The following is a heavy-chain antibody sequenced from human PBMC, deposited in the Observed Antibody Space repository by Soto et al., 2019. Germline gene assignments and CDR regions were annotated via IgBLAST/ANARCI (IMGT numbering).Heavy chain of an antibody. J-gene: IGHJ4*02. CDR2: IIPIFGTA. CDR1: GYTFTSYG. D-gene: IGHD3-3*01. CDR3: ARDGGVYYDFWSGYYTIDY. Sequence: SVKVSCKASGYTFTSYGISWVRQAPGQGLEWMGWIIPIFGTANYAQKFQGRVTITADKSTSTAYMELSSLRSEDTAVYYCARDGGVYYDFWSGYYTIDYWGQGTLVTVSS. V-gene: IGHV1-69*06.